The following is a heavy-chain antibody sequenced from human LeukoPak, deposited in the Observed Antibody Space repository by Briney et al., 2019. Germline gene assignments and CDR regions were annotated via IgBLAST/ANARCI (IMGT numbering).Heavy chain of an antibody. D-gene: IGHD3-10*01. Sequence: GGSLRLSCAASGFTFSSYEMNWVRQAPGKGLEWVSYISSSGSAIYYADSVKGRFTISRDNAKNSPYLQMNSLRAEDTAVYYCARDLWFGELLFRFDYWGQGTLVTVSS. V-gene: IGHV3-48*03. CDR3: ARDLWFGELLFRFDY. CDR1: GFTFSSYE. J-gene: IGHJ4*02. CDR2: ISSSGSAI.